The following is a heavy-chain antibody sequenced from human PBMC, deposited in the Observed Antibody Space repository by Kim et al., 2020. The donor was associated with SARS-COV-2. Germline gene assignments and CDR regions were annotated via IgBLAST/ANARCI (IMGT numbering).Heavy chain of an antibody. J-gene: IGHJ2*01. CDR1: GYIFTRNW. V-gene: IGHV5-10-1*01. D-gene: IGHD3-10*01. CDR3: ARISNDHYNSGRYWLEV. CDR2: IDPTDSYT. Sequence: GESLKISCRGSGYIFTRNWIIWVRQLPGKGLEWMGRIDPTDSYTEYSPSFQGHVTMSADRSISTVYLQWRSLRASDTATYYCARISNDHYNSGRYWLEVWGRGTLVTVSS.